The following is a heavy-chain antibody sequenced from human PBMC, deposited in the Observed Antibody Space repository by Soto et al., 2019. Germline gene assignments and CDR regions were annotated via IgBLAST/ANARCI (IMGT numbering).Heavy chain of an antibody. D-gene: IGHD2-8*01. J-gene: IGHJ4*01. V-gene: IGHV3-23*01. Sequence: GGSLRLSCAASGFTFSSYAMAWVRQAPGTGLEWVSVIDGSGGDTSIADSVKGRFSISRDNSKKMLYLQMNSLRAEDTARYFCAKEFFSSAYDETDPLDFRAQRSLVTVSS. CDR3: AKEFFSSAYDETDPLDF. CDR2: IDGSGGDT. CDR1: GFTFSSYA.